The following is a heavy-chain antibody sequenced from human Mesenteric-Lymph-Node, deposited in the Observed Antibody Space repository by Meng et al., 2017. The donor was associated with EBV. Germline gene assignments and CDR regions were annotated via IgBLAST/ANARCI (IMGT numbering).Heavy chain of an antibody. J-gene: IGHJ4*02. D-gene: IGHD6-13*01. CDR1: GGSISSSSYY. CDR3: ARPDSSSWIHFDY. V-gene: IGHV4-39*01. Sequence: HRRESRPGLVKPSGTLSLPCAVSGGSISSSSYYWGWIRQPPGKGLEWIGSIYYSGSTYYNPSLKSRVTISVDTSKNQFSLKLSSVTAADTAVYYCARPDSSSWIHFDYWGQGTLVTVSS. CDR2: IYYSGST.